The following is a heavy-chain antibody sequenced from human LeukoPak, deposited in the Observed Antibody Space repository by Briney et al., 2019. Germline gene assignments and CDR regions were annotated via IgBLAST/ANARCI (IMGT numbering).Heavy chain of an antibody. D-gene: IGHD2-8*02. V-gene: IGHV3-74*01. Sequence: GGSLRLSCAASGFTLSGYWMHWVRQVPGKGLVWVSRIDADGGGTTYADSVKGRFAISRDNAKNTLYLQMSSLRIEDTAVYYCTRVQAGRSGLMDVWGRGTTVTVSS. CDR1: GFTLSGYW. J-gene: IGHJ6*02. CDR2: IDADGGGT. CDR3: TRVQAGRSGLMDV.